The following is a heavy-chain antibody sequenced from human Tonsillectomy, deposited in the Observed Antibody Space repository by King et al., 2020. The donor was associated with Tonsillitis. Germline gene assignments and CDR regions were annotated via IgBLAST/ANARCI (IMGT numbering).Heavy chain of an antibody. V-gene: IGHV3-11*06. D-gene: IGHD3-10*01. J-gene: IGHJ4*02. CDR1: GFTLSDYY. CDR3: ARDQPGDY. Sequence: VQLVESGGDLVKPGGSLRLSCAASGFTLSDYYMSWIRQTPGKGLEWISYMSGSGAYSNSADSVKGRFTISRDNAKNTLFLDMNSLTADDTGVYYCARDQPGDYWGQGTLVTVSS. CDR2: MSGSGAYS.